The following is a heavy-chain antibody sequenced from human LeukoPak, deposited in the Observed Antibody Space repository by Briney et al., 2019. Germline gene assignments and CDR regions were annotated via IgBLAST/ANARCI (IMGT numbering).Heavy chain of an antibody. CDR3: ARGPSIPLFRGGQWYYYMDV. CDR1: GYTFTSYY. Sequence: ASVKVSCKASGYTFTSYYIHWVRQAPGQGLEWMGLISPSGGSTNYAQKFQGRVTMTRDTSTSTVYMELSSLRSEDTAVYYVARGPSIPLFRGGQWYYYMDVWGKGTTVTISS. CDR2: ISPSGGST. J-gene: IGHJ6*03. V-gene: IGHV1-46*01. D-gene: IGHD3-10*01.